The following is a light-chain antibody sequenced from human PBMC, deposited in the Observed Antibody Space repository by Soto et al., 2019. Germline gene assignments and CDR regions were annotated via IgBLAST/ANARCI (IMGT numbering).Light chain of an antibody. Sequence: EIVLTQSPATLSLSPGERATLSCRASQSVSSYLAWYQQKPGQAPRLLMYEASNRATGIPARFSGSGSGTEFTLTISSLRSEDFAVYYCQQYNNWPRTFGQGTKVDIK. V-gene: IGKV3D-15*01. CDR1: QSVSSY. CDR3: QQYNNWPRT. J-gene: IGKJ1*01. CDR2: EAS.